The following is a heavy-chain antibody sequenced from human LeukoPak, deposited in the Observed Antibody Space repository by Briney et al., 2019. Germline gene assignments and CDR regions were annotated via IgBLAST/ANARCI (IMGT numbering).Heavy chain of an antibody. J-gene: IGHJ4*02. Sequence: GGSLRLSYAASGFPFSSYGMGWVRQAPGKGLEWVSGISGGGATTYYADSVKGRFTISRDNSKNTLHLDMSSLRAEDTAEYYCAKTFGWPFYFDYWGQGTLVTVSS. V-gene: IGHV3-23*01. CDR1: GFPFSSYG. D-gene: IGHD2/OR15-2a*01. CDR3: AKTFGWPFYFDY. CDR2: ISGGGATT.